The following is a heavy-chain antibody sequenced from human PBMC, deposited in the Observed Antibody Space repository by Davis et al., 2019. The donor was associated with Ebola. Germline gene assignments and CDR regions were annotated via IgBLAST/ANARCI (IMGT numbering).Heavy chain of an antibody. CDR2: ITPNSGSI. J-gene: IGHJ6*02. CDR3: ARDPDGYCSSSRCSLYHGMDV. V-gene: IGHV3-48*02. CDR1: GFTFNTYS. D-gene: IGHD2-2*01. Sequence: PGGSLRLSCAASGFTFNTYSMHWVRQAPGKGLEWVAYITPNSGSIYYADSVEGRFTISRDNAKNSLYLEMISLRDEDTAVYYCARDPDGYCSSSRCSLYHGMDVWGQGTTVTVSS.